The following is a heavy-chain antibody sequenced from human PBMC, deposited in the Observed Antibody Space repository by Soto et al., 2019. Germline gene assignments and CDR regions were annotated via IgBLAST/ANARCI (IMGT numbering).Heavy chain of an antibody. CDR2: IIPIFGTA. V-gene: IGHV1-69*13. CDR3: ARVGSSSSAERPYFDY. J-gene: IGHJ4*02. D-gene: IGHD6-6*01. Sequence: SVKVSCKASGGTFSSYAISWVRQAPGQGLEWMGGIIPIFGTANYAQKFQGRVTITADESTSTAYMELSSLRSEDTAVYYCARVGSSSSAERPYFDYWGQGTLVTVSS. CDR1: GGTFSSYA.